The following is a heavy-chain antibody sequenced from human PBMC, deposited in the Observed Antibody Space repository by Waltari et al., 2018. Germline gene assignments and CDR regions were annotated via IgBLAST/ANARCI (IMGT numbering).Heavy chain of an antibody. D-gene: IGHD1-7*01. Sequence: QVQLQESGPGLVKPSETLSLTCTVSGGSISSYYWSWIRQPPGKGLEWIGYIYYSGSTNYNPSLKSRVTISVDTSKNQFSLKLSSVTAADTAVYYCARDGGTGTLDYWGQGTLVTVSS. J-gene: IGHJ4*02. CDR2: IYYSGST. V-gene: IGHV4-59*01. CDR3: ARDGGTGTLDY. CDR1: GGSISSYY.